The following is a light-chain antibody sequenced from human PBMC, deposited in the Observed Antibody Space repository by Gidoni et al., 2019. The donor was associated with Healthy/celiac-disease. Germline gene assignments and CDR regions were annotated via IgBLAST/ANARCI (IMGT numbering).Light chain of an antibody. CDR1: QSISSY. Sequence: DIPMTQSPSSLSASVGDRVTITCRASQSISSYLNWYQQKPGKAPKLLIYAASSLQSGVPSRFSGSGSGTDFTLTISSPQPEDFATYYCQQIYSTPLTFGGGTKVEIK. V-gene: IGKV1-39*01. J-gene: IGKJ4*01. CDR2: AAS. CDR3: QQIYSTPLT.